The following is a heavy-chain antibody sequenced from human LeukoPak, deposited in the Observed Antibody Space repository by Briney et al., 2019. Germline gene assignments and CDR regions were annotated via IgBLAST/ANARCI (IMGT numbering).Heavy chain of an antibody. Sequence: GESLKISCKGSGYSFTSYWIGWVRQMPGKGLEWMGIIYPGDSDPRYSPSFQGQVAISADKSISTAYLQWTSLKASDTAMYYCARELDSSGYQDHYFDYWGQGTLVTVSS. CDR2: IYPGDSDP. V-gene: IGHV5-51*01. D-gene: IGHD3-22*01. CDR1: GYSFTSYW. CDR3: ARELDSSGYQDHYFDY. J-gene: IGHJ4*02.